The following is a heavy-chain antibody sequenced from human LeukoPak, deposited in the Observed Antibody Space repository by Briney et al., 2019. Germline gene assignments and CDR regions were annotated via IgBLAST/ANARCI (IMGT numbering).Heavy chain of an antibody. CDR2: IIPIFGTA. CDR1: GGTFNSYA. V-gene: IGHV1-69*13. Sequence: SVKVSCKASGGTFNSYAISWVRQAPGQGLEWMGGIIPIFGTANYAQKFQGRVTITADESTSTAYMELSSLRSEDTAVYYCARAGSNTTNYYDSSGYYVSLGYWGQGTLVTVSS. D-gene: IGHD3-22*01. J-gene: IGHJ4*02. CDR3: ARAGSNTTNYYDSSGYYVSLGY.